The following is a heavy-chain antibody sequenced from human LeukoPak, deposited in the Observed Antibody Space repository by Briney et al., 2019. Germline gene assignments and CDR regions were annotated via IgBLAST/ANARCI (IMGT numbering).Heavy chain of an antibody. J-gene: IGHJ4*02. CDR1: GYTFTSYD. CDR3: VVMITFGGVNVDQDFDY. V-gene: IGHV1-8*01. D-gene: IGHD3-16*02. Sequence: ASVKVSCKASGYTFTSYDINWVRQATGQGLEWMGWMNPNSGNTGYAQKFQGRVTMTRNTSISTAYMELSSLRSEDTAVYYCVVMITFGGVNVDQDFDYWGQGTLVTVSS. CDR2: MNPNSGNT.